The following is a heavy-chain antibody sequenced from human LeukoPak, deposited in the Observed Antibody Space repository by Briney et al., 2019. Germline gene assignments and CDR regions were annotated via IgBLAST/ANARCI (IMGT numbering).Heavy chain of an antibody. D-gene: IGHD3-10*01. CDR2: IYYSGST. V-gene: IGHV4-59*01. J-gene: IGHJ5*02. Sequence: SETLSLTCTVSGGSISSYYWSWIRQPPGKGLEWIGYIYYSGSTNYNPSLKSRVTISVDTSKNQFSLKLSSVTAADTAVYYCARSGPYNWFDPWGQGTLVTVSS. CDR3: ARSGPYNWFDP. CDR1: GGSISSYY.